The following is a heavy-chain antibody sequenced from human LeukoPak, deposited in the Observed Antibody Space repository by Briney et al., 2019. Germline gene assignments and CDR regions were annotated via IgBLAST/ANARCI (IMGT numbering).Heavy chain of an antibody. J-gene: IGHJ4*02. D-gene: IGHD2-21*01. CDR1: GGSISSYY. CDR2: IYYSGST. CDR3: ARSCGGDCPFDY. V-gene: IGHV4-59*01. Sequence: PSETLSLTCTVSGGSISSYYWSWIRQPPGKGLEWIGYIYYSGSTNYNPSLKSRVTISVDTSKNQFSLKLSSVTAADTAVSYCARSCGGDCPFDYWGQGTLVTVSS.